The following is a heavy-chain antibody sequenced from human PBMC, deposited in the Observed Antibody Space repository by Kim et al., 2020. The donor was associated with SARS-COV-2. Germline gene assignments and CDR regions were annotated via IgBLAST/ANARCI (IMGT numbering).Heavy chain of an antibody. Sequence: GGSLRLSCAASGFTFKNHWMHWVRQVPGKRLVWVARITSGGGSTNYADSVRGRFTISRDNTKNTLYLQMNSLRVEDTAVYFCARDRSYGLDVWGQGTTVTVSS. J-gene: IGHJ6*02. CDR3: ARDRSYGLDV. CDR2: ITSGGGST. V-gene: IGHV3-74*01. CDR1: GFTFKNHW.